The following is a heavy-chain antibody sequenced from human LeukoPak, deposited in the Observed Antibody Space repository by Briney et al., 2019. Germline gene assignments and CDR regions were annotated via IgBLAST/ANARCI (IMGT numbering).Heavy chain of an antibody. CDR1: GFTFSSYA. Sequence: GGSLRLSCAASGFTFSSYAMSWVRQAPGKGLEWVSAISGSGGSTYYADSVKGRFTISRDNSKNTLYLQMNSLRAEDTAVYYCAKDLGGSLRYSYYYYYGMDVWGQGTTVTVSS. V-gene: IGHV3-23*01. CDR2: ISGSGGST. D-gene: IGHD3-16*01. CDR3: AKDLGGSLRYSYYYYYGMDV. J-gene: IGHJ6*02.